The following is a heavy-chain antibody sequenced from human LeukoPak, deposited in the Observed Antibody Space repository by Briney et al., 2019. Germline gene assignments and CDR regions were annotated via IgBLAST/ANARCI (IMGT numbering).Heavy chain of an antibody. D-gene: IGHD6-19*01. J-gene: IGHJ4*02. Sequence: PGGSLRLSCAASGFSFSSYAVHWVRQAPGKGLEWVAVISFDGSNKYYADSVKGRFTISRDNSKNTLYLQMNSLRAEDTAVYYCARVAGTFLLYLGFDYWGQGTLVTVSS. CDR2: ISFDGSNK. V-gene: IGHV3-30*04. CDR1: GFSFSSYA. CDR3: ARVAGTFLLYLGFDY.